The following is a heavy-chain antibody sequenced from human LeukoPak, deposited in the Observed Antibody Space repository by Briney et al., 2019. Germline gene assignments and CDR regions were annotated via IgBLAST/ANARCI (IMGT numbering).Heavy chain of an antibody. V-gene: IGHV4-30-4*07. CDR3: ARGWYFDWLFYEDAFDI. CDR2: IYYSGST. J-gene: IGHJ3*02. Sequence: SETLSLTCTVSGGSISSGAYSWSWIRQPPGKGLEYIGYIYYSGSTYYNPSLKSRVTISVDTSKNQFSLKLSSVTAADTAVYYCARGWYFDWLFYEDAFDIWGQGTMVTVSS. D-gene: IGHD3-9*01. CDR1: GGSISSGAYS.